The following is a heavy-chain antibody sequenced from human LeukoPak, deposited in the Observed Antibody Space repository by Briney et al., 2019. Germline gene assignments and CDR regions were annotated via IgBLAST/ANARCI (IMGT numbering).Heavy chain of an antibody. CDR3: ATIYSGSWYLFDY. J-gene: IGHJ4*02. V-gene: IGHV4-39*01. CDR1: GGSISSSSYY. D-gene: IGHD6-13*01. Sequence: SETLSLTCTVSGGSISSSSYYWGWIRQPSGKGLEWIGSIYHSGSTYYNPSLKSRVTISVDTSKNQFSLKLSSVTAADTAVYYCATIYSGSWYLFDYWGQGTLVTVSS. CDR2: IYHSGST.